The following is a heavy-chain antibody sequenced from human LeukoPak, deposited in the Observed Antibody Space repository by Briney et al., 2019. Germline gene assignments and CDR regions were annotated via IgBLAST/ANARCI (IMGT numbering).Heavy chain of an antibody. CDR1: GYTFSAYY. CDR2: INPNNGDT. J-gene: IGHJ4*02. CDR3: ASPVMAAPGADNNDY. D-gene: IGHD6-6*01. Sequence: GASVKVSCKASGYTFSAYYMHWVRQAPGQGLEWMGWINPNNGDTNYAQKFQGRVTLTRDTSISTAYMEVSWLRPDDTAVYFCASPVMAAPGADNNDYWGQGTLVTVSS. V-gene: IGHV1-2*02.